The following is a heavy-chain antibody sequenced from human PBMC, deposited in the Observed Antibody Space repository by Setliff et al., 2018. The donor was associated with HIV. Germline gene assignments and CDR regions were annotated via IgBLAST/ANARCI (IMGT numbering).Heavy chain of an antibody. Sequence: TLSLPCTVSGGSIVSSSYYWGWIRQPPGKGLEWIGTMYYRGTTYNNPSLKRRVTFSADTSKNQFSLNLNSVTATDTAVYYCARQGLTMNRGVPAPILYYFDYWGPGILVTAPQ. V-gene: IGHV4-39*01. CDR3: ARQGLTMNRGVPAPILYYFDY. J-gene: IGHJ4*02. CDR1: GGSIVSSSYY. D-gene: IGHD3-10*01. CDR2: MYYRGTT.